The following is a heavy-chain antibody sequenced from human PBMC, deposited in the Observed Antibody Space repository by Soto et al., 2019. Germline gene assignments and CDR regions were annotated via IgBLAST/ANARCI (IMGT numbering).Heavy chain of an antibody. J-gene: IGHJ2*01. CDR1: GFTFRSYA. CDR2: ISGSGIST. V-gene: IGHV3-23*01. Sequence: DVQLLESGGGLVQPGGSLRLSCTASGFTFRSYAMSWVRQAPGKGLEWVSGISGSGISTHYADSGKGRFTVSRDNSKNMLYLQMNSLRAADTAVYNCAKEPVGPDWYFDLWGRGTLVPVSS. CDR3: AKEPVGPDWYFDL.